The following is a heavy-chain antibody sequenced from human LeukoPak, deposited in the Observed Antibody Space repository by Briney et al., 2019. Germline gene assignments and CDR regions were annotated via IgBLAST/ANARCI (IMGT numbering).Heavy chain of an antibody. J-gene: IGHJ3*02. CDR1: GGSISSYY. D-gene: IGHD6-13*01. CDR3: AKSIAAAEAFDI. V-gene: IGHV4-59*08. CDR2: IYYSGST. Sequence: SETLSLTCTVSGGSISSYYWSWIRQPPGKGLEWIGYIYYSGSTNYNPSLKSRVTISVDTSKNQFSLKLSSVTAADTAVYYCAKSIAAAEAFDIWGQGTMATVSS.